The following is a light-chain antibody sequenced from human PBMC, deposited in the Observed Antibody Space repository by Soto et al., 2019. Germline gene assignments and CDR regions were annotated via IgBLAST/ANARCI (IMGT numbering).Light chain of an antibody. CDR2: AAS. CDR1: QSVTLD. J-gene: IGKJ4*01. V-gene: IGKV3-15*01. Sequence: EIVMTQSPATLSVSPGGSATLSCRASQSVTLDLAWYQQRPCQAPRLLLYAASTRATGDPARFSGSGSGTEFTLTISSLESEDFAVYYGQQYNLRESFGGGTEVEIK. CDR3: QQYNLRES.